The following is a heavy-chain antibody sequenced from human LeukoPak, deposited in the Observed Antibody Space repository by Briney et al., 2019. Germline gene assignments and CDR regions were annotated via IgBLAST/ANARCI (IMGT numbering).Heavy chain of an antibody. J-gene: IGHJ6*03. D-gene: IGHD4-23*01. CDR1: GGSFSGYY. CDR2: INHSGST. CDR3: ARELPYYYYYMDV. Sequence: SETLSLTCAVYGGSFSGYYWSWIRQPPGKGLEWIGEINHSGSTNYNPSLKSRVTISVDTSKNQFSLKLSSVTAADTAVYYCARELPYYYYYMDVWGKGTTVTISS. V-gene: IGHV4-34*01.